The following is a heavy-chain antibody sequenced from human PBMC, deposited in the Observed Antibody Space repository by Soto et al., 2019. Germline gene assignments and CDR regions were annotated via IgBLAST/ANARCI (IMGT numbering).Heavy chain of an antibody. CDR2: IIPIFGTA. CDR1: GGTFSSYA. V-gene: IGHV1-69*01. J-gene: IGHJ6*02. D-gene: IGHD3-22*01. Sequence: QVQLVQSGAEVKKPGSSVKVSCKASGGTFSSYAISWVRQAPGQGLEWMGGIIPIFGTANYAQKFQGRVTITAVQSTTTAYMQLSSLRSEETAVYYCARDLKRYYDSSGYGYSYYGMDVWVQGPTVTVSS. CDR3: ARDLKRYYDSSGYGYSYYGMDV.